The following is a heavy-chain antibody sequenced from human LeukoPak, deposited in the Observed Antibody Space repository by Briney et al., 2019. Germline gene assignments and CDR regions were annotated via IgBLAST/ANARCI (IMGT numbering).Heavy chain of an antibody. V-gene: IGHV4-59*01. J-gene: IGHJ4*02. CDR3: ARGRHDGSGRGPYFDY. CDR2: MYYSGSS. CDR1: GGSISSYD. D-gene: IGHD3-10*01. Sequence: SETLSLTCTVSGGSISSYDCSWIRQPPGKGLEWIGYMYYSGSSNYNPSVKSRVTISVDMSKNQFCLRLSSVTAADTAVYYCARGRHDGSGRGPYFDYWGQGTLVTVSS.